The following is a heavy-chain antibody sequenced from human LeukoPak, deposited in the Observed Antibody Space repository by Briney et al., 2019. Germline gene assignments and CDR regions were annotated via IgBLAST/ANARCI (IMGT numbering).Heavy chain of an antibody. CDR2: IKKDGSKK. D-gene: IGHD3-10*01. CDR3: ARGPPYGTRSDYLDY. Sequence: GGSLRLSCAASEFTFSDHWMTWVRQAPGKGLEWVADIKKDGSKKNEVDSLEGRFTISRDNAKNSLFLQINSLRVEDTAVYYCARGPPYGTRSDYLDYWGQGTLVTVSS. CDR1: EFTFSDHW. V-gene: IGHV3-7*01. J-gene: IGHJ4*02.